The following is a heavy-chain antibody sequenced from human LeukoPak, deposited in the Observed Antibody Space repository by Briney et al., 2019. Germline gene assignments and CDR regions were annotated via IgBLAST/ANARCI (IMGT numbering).Heavy chain of an antibody. Sequence: SETLSLTCTVSGGSISRYYWSWIRQPPGKGLEWIGYIYYSGSTNYNPSLKSRVTISVDTSKNQFSLKLSSVTAADTAVYYCARANAAAGQNKYYYDSSGYPGRIWSFDLWGRGTLVTVSS. CDR2: IYYSGST. D-gene: IGHD3-22*01. CDR1: GGSISRYY. CDR3: ARANAAAGQNKYYYDSSGYPGRIWSFDL. J-gene: IGHJ2*01. V-gene: IGHV4-59*01.